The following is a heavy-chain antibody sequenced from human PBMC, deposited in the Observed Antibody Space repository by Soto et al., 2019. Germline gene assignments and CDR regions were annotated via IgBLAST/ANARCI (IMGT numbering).Heavy chain of an antibody. J-gene: IGHJ4*02. D-gene: IGHD1-26*01. Sequence: EVQLVESGGGLVQPGGSLRLSCAASGFSFRSYWMPWVRQAPGKGLWWVSRINSVGSSSTYADSVKGRFTISRDNAKNTLYLQMNSLRAEDTAVYYCARVVTHYNGSYRTIDYWGQGTLVTVSS. V-gene: IGHV3-74*01. CDR3: ARVVTHYNGSYRTIDY. CDR1: GFSFRSYW. CDR2: INSVGSSS.